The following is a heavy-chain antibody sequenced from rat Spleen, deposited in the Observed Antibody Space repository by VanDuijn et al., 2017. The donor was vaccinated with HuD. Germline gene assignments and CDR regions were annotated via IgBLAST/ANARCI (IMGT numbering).Heavy chain of an antibody. Sequence: EVQMVESGGGLVQPGRSLKLSCAASGFTFSDYGMAWVRQAPTKGLEWVAYISPSGGSTYYRDSVRGRFTISRDNAKSTLFLQMDSLRSEDTATYYCATNSGPSYWGQGVMVTVSS. CDR3: ATNSGPSY. CDR2: ISPSGGST. D-gene: IGHD4-3*01. V-gene: IGHV5-19*01. J-gene: IGHJ2*01. CDR1: GFTFSDYG.